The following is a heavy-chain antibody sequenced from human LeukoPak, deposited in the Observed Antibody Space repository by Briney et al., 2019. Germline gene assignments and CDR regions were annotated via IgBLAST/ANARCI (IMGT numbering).Heavy chain of an antibody. CDR2: IYYSGST. J-gene: IGHJ3*02. CDR3: ARHTSSSWHHDAFDI. D-gene: IGHD6-13*01. V-gene: IGHV4-59*08. Sequence: PSETLSLTCTVSGGSISSYYWSWIRQPPGKGLEWIGYIYYSGSTNYNPSLKSRVTISVDTSKNQFSLKLSSVTAADTAAYYCARHTSSSWHHDAFDIWGQGTMVTVSS. CDR1: GGSISSYY.